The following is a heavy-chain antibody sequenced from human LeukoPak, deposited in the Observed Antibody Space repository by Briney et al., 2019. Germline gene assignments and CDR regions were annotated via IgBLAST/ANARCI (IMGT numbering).Heavy chain of an antibody. Sequence: PSDTLSLTCTVSGGSISSGGYYWSWIRQHPGKGLEWIGYIYYSGSTYYNPSLKSRVTISVDTSKNQFSLKLSSVTAADTAVYYCARYHKYYYDSSGYYGDAFDIWGQGTMVTVSS. CDR1: GGSISSGGYY. D-gene: IGHD3-22*01. J-gene: IGHJ3*02. CDR3: ARYHKYYYDSSGYYGDAFDI. CDR2: IYYSGST. V-gene: IGHV4-31*03.